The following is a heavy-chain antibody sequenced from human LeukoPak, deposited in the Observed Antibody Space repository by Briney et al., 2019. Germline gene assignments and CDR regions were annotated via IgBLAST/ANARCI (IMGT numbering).Heavy chain of an antibody. CDR1: GFTFSSYA. Sequence: GGSLRLSCAASGFTFSSYAVSWVRQAPGKGLEWVSSISGSGVATYSADSVKGRFTISRDNSKNTLYLQMNSLRAEDTAVYYCVKDRGRDIFTGYSYAFDIWGQGTMVTVSS. D-gene: IGHD3-9*01. CDR2: ISGSGVAT. J-gene: IGHJ3*02. V-gene: IGHV3-23*01. CDR3: VKDRGRDIFTGYSYAFDI.